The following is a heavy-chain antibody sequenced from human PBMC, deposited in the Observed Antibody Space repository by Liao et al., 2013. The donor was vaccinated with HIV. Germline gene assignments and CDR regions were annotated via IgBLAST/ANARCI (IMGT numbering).Heavy chain of an antibody. CDR2: IYYSGST. CDR3: ARGGSIPARLVDY. CDR1: GGSISSNNYY. Sequence: QLQLQESGPGLVKPSETLSLTCTVSGGSISSNNYYWSWIRQPPGKGLEWIGYIYYSGSTNYNPSLKSRVTISVDTSKNQFSLKLSSVTAADTAVYFCARGGSIPARLVDYWGQGTLVTVSS. J-gene: IGHJ4*02. D-gene: IGHD6-6*01. V-gene: IGHV4-61*05.